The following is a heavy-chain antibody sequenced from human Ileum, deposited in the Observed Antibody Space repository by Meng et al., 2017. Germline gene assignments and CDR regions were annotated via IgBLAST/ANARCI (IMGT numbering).Heavy chain of an antibody. V-gene: IGHV4-4*07. CDR1: CVSISIYY. CDR2: IYTSGST. CDR3: ARDVVPTVTYYYNWFDP. J-gene: IGHJ5*02. Sequence: QGRLQDPRHVMVTPSETLSLTCTGSCVSISIYYWSWIRQPDGNGLEWIGRIYTSGSTHYNPSLKSRVTMSVDTFKNQFSLKLSSVTAADTAVYYCARDVVPTVTYYYNWFDPWGQGTLVTVSS. D-gene: IGHD4-17*01.